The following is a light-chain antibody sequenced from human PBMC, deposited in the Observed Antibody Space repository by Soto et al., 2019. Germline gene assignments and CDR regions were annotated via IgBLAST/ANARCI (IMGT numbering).Light chain of an antibody. CDR2: DAS. CDR1: QNVSSY. J-gene: IGKJ5*01. V-gene: IGKV3-11*01. CDR3: QQPRT. Sequence: EIVLTQSPATLSLSPGERATLSCRASQNVSSYLAWYQQKPGQAPRLLVYDASDRANGIPARFSGSGSGTDFTLTISSLEPEHFAVYYCQQPRTFGHGTRLEIK.